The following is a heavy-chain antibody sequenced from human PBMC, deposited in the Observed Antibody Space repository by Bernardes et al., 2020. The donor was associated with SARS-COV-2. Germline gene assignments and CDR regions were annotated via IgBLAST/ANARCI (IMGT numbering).Heavy chain of an antibody. J-gene: IGHJ6*02. CDR2: IYPGDSDT. CDR3: ATTSSDFWSGYPESGDV. D-gene: IGHD3-3*01. CDR1: GYSFTSYW. Sequence: GESLKISCKGSGYSFTSYWIGWVRQMPGKGLEWMGIIYPGDSDTRYSPSFQGQVTISADKSISTAYLQWSSLKASDTAMYYCATTSSDFWSGYPESGDVWGQGTTVTVSS. V-gene: IGHV5-51*01.